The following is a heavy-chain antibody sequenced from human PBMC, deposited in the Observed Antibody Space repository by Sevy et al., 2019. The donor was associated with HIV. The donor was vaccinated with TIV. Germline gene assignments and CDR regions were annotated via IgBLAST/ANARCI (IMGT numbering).Heavy chain of an antibody. Sequence: SETLSLTCAVYGGSFSGYYWSWIRQPPGKGLEWIGEINHSGSTNYNPSLKSRVTISVDTSKNQFSLKLGSVTAADTAVYYCARGRTIFGVVTTYNWFDPWGQGTLVTVSS. D-gene: IGHD3-3*01. J-gene: IGHJ5*02. CDR3: ARGRTIFGVVTTYNWFDP. CDR1: GGSFSGYY. V-gene: IGHV4-34*01. CDR2: INHSGST.